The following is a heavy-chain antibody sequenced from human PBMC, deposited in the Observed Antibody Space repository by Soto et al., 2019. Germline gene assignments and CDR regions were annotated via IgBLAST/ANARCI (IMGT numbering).Heavy chain of an antibody. CDR1: GFTFSSCG. CDR3: VKEQSSGYWRTADY. V-gene: IGHV3-30*18. Sequence: QVQLVESGGGVIQPGRSLRLSCAASGFTFSSCGMHWVRQAPGKGLEWVAVVTYEENEIHYADSVKGRFTISRDNSKNMVYLERDSLRVEDTAVYYCVKEQSSGYWRTADYWGQGTLITVSS. J-gene: IGHJ4*02. CDR2: VTYEENEI. D-gene: IGHD5-12*01.